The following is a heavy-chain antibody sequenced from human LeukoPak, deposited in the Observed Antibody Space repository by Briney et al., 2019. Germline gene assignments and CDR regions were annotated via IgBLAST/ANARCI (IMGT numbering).Heavy chain of an antibody. CDR1: GASISSHY. CDR3: ARNHNVLLWFGESFFDY. Sequence: PSETLSLTCTVSGASISSHYWSWIRQPAGKGLEWIGRTSGSGSTNYNPSLKSRVTISVDTSKNQFSLKLSSVTAADTAVYYCARNHNVLLWFGESFFDYWGQGTLVTVSS. CDR2: TSGSGST. J-gene: IGHJ4*02. V-gene: IGHV4-4*07. D-gene: IGHD3-10*01.